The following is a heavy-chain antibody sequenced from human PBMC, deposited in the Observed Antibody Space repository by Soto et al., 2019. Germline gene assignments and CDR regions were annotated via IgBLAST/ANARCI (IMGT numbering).Heavy chain of an antibody. V-gene: IGHV4-34*01. Sequence: SETLSLTCAVYGGSFIGYYWSWIRQPPGKGLEWIGEINHSGSTNYNPSLKSRVTISVDTSKNQLSLELNSVTAADTAVYYCARSTIAPHLFMYPFDYWGQGTLVTVSS. D-gene: IGHD6-6*01. J-gene: IGHJ4*01. CDR3: ARSTIAPHLFMYPFDY. CDR2: INHSGST. CDR1: GGSFIGYY.